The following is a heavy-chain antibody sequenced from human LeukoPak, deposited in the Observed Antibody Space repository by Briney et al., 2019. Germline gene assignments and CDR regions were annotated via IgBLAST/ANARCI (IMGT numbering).Heavy chain of an antibody. CDR3: ARTPSREYRWEFDY. CDR1: GGSFSGYY. CDR2: INHSGST. D-gene: IGHD2-2*01. V-gene: IGHV4-34*01. J-gene: IGHJ4*02. Sequence: SETLSLTCAVYGGSFSGYYWSWIRQPPGKGLEWIGEINHSGSTNYNLSLKSRVTISVDASKNQFSLKLSSVTAADTAVYYCARTPSREYRWEFDYWGQGTLVTVSS.